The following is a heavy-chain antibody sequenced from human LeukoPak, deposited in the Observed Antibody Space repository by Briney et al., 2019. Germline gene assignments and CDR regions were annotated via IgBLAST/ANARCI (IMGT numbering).Heavy chain of an antibody. V-gene: IGHV4-39*07. CDR3: ARVGPYVEVDL. CDR1: GGSISSSSYY. D-gene: IGHD3-10*02. Sequence: PSETLSLTCTVSGGSISSSSYYWGWIRQPPGKGLEWIGSIYYSGSTYYNPSLKSRVTISVDTSKNEFSLKLNALTASDTAIYYCARVGPYVEVDLWGQGILVIVSS. J-gene: IGHJ5*02. CDR2: IYYSGST.